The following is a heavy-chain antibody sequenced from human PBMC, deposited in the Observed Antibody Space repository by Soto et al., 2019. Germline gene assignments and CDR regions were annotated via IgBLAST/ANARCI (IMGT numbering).Heavy chain of an antibody. Sequence: SETLSLTCAVYGGSFSGHFCSWVRQPPGKGLEWIGEINYSGTTNYNPSLKSRVTISVDTSKNYFSLNLSSLTAADTAVFYCAKTTYYYGSGSYYRWFDPWGHGTLVTVSS. J-gene: IGHJ5*02. CDR3: AKTTYYYGSGSYYRWFDP. V-gene: IGHV4-34*01. D-gene: IGHD3-10*01. CDR2: INYSGTT. CDR1: GGSFSGHF.